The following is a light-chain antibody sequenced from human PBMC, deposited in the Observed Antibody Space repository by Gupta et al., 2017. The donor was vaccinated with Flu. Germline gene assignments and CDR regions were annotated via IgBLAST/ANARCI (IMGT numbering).Light chain of an antibody. CDR2: MVF. V-gene: IGKV2-30*02. CDR3: MYCAQWQT. CDR1: QILVHRNGNIY. J-gene: IGKJ1*01. Sequence: PVTLGQPASISCRSSQILVHRNGNIYLTPFQQRSVQSPRRLIYMVFTRDSGVPATLSPSRSGTDFTLKRSRMEAEHIGVYYCMYCAQWQTFGQGTKLEIK.